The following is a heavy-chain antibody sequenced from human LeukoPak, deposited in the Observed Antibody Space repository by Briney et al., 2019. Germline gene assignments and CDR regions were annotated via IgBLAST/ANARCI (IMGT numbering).Heavy chain of an antibody. CDR3: ARTRYSGIPDY. D-gene: IGHD1-26*01. CDR1: GGSISSGGYS. CDR2: IYHSGST. Sequence: KSSETLSLTCAVSGGSISSGGYSWSWIRQPPGKGLEWIGYIYHSGSTYYNPSLKSRVTISVDTSKNQFSLKLSSVTAADTAVYYCARTRYSGIPDYWGQGTLVTVSS. V-gene: IGHV4-30-2*05. J-gene: IGHJ4*02.